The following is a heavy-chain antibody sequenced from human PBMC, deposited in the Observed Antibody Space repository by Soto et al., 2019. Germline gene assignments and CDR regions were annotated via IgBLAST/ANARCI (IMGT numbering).Heavy chain of an antibody. CDR3: AADVGGYIYGLARH. CDR2: ISGNSLYI. D-gene: IGHD4-17*01. V-gene: IGHV3-11*05. CDR1: GFSFGDYY. Sequence: GGSLRLSCSASGFSFGDYYMSWIRQAPGKGLEWLSYISGNSLYITYEDSLKGRFTVSRDNAKNSLYLQLSSLGADDTAVYYCAADVGGYIYGLARHWGPGTLVTVSS. J-gene: IGHJ4*02.